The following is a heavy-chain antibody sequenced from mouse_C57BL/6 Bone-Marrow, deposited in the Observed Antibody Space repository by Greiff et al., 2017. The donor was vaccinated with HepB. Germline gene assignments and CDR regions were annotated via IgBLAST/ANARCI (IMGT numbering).Heavy chain of an antibody. D-gene: IGHD2-2*01. CDR1: GYAFSSYW. V-gene: IGHV1-80*01. CDR3: ARLGLRRGRFAY. CDR2: IYPGDGDT. J-gene: IGHJ3*01. Sequence: QVQLQQSGAELVKPGASVKISCKASGYAFSSYWMNWVKQRPGKGLEWIGQIYPGDGDTDYNGKFKGKATLTADKSSSTAYMQLSSLTSADSAVYFCARLGLRRGRFAYWGQGTLVTVSA.